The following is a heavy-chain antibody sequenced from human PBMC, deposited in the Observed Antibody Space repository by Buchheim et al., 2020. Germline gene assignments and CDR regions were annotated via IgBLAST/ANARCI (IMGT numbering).Heavy chain of an antibody. J-gene: IGHJ4*02. V-gene: IGHV3-73*02. CDR2: IRSKANSYAT. Sequence: EVQLLESGGGLVQPGGSLKLSCAASGFTFSGSAMHWVRQASGKGLEWVGRIRSKANSYATAYAASVKGRFTISRDDSKNTAYLQMNSLKTEDTAVYYCTRMDSNWNYVVDYWGQGTL. D-gene: IGHD1-7*01. CDR3: TRMDSNWNYVVDY. CDR1: GFTFSGSA.